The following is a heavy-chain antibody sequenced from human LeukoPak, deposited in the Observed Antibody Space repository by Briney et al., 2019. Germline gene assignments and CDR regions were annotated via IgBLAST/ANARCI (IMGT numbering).Heavy chain of an antibody. V-gene: IGHV4-59*12. CDR1: GGSISSYY. J-gene: IGHJ4*02. CDR3: ARGGMAAAGIIDWDFDY. D-gene: IGHD6-13*01. Sequence: PSETLSLTCTVSGGSISSYYWSWIRQPPGKGLEWIGYIYYSGSTYYNPSLKSRVTISVDTSKNQFSLKLSSVTAADTAVYYCARGGMAAAGIIDWDFDYWGQGTLVTVSS. CDR2: IYYSGST.